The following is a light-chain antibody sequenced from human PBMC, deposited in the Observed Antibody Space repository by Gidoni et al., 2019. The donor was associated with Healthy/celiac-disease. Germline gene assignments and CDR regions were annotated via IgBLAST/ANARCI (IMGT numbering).Light chain of an antibody. V-gene: IGKV3-11*01. CDR3: QQRSNWPPLFT. J-gene: IGKJ3*01. CDR2: DAS. CDR1: QSVSSY. Sequence: EIVLTQSPATLSLSPGERATLSCRASQSVSSYLACYQQKPGQAHRLLIYDASNRATGIPARFSGSGAGTDFTLTISSLEPEDCAVYYCQQRSNWPPLFTFGPGTKVDIK.